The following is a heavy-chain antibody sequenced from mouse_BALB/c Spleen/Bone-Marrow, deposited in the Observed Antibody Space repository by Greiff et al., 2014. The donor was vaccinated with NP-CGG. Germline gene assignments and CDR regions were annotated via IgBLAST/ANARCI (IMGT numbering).Heavy chain of an antibody. CDR3: ARNHWYFDV. Sequence: VQLQQSAAELARPGASVKMSCKASGYTFTSYTMHWVKQRPGQGLEWIGYINPSSGYTEYTQKFKDKTTLTADKSSSTAYMQLSCLTSEDSAVYYCARNHWYFDVWGAGTTVTVSS. CDR2: INPSSGYT. CDR1: GYTFTSYT. V-gene: IGHV1-4*02. J-gene: IGHJ1*01. D-gene: IGHD2-1*01.